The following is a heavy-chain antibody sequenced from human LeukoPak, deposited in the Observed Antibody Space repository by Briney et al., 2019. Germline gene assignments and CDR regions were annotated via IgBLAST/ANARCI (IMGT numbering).Heavy chain of an antibody. D-gene: IGHD1-7*01. CDR2: IYYSGST. V-gene: IGHV4-30-4*01. Sequence: SETLSLTCTVSGGSISSGDYYWSWIRQPPGKGLEWIGYIYYSGSTYYNPSLKSRVTISVDTSKNQFSLKLSSVTAADTAVYYCARGELYYLDYWGQGTLVTVPS. CDR1: GGSISSGDYY. J-gene: IGHJ4*02. CDR3: ARGELYYLDY.